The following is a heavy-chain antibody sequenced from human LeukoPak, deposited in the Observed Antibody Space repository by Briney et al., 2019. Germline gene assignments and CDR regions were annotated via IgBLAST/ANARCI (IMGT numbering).Heavy chain of an antibody. V-gene: IGHV1-18*01. Sequence: ASVKVSCKTSGYTFTSYGVSWVRQAPGQGLEWMGRISTYNGNTNYAQNFQGRVTMTTDTSTSTAYMELRSLRSDDTAVYYCARDLTIAAAGTYGYWGQGTLVTVSS. D-gene: IGHD6-13*01. CDR1: GYTFTSYG. J-gene: IGHJ4*02. CDR3: ARDLTIAAAGTYGY. CDR2: ISTYNGNT.